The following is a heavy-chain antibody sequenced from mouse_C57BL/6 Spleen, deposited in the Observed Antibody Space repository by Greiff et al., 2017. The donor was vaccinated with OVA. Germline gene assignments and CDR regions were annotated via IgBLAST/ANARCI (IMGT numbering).Heavy chain of an antibody. Sequence: QVHVKQSGAELVRPGASVTLSCKASGYTFTDYEMHWVKQTPVHGLEWIGAIDPETGGTAYNQKFKGKAILTADKSSSTAYMELRSLTSEDSAVYYCTRRGYGSSPFAYWGQGTLVTVSA. D-gene: IGHD1-1*01. J-gene: IGHJ3*01. CDR2: IDPETGGT. CDR1: GYTFTDYE. V-gene: IGHV1-15*01. CDR3: TRRGYGSSPFAY.